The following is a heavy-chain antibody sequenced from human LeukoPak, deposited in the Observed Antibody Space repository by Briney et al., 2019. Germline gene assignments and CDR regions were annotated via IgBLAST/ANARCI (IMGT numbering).Heavy chain of an antibody. CDR3: ARDWREPLPGFDY. CDR2: INPNSGGT. Sequence: ASVKVSCKASGYTFTRYYMHWVRQAPGQGLEWMGWINPNSGGTNYVQKFQGRVTMNRDTSISTAYMVLSRLRSDDTAVYCCARDWREPLPGFDYWGQGTLVTVS. V-gene: IGHV1-2*02. J-gene: IGHJ4*02. D-gene: IGHD1-26*01. CDR1: GYTFTRYY.